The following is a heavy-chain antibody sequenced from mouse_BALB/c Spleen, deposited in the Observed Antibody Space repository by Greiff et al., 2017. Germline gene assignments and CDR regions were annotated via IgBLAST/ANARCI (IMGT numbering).Heavy chain of an antibody. D-gene: IGHD2-1*01. Sequence: EVQLVESGGGLVKPGGSLKLSCAASGFTFSSYAMSWVRQSPEKRLEWVAEISSGGSYTYYPDTVTGRFTISRDNAKNTLYLEMSSLRSEDTAMYYCARDRDGNYRAYAMDYWGQGTSVTVSS. CDR2: ISSGGSYT. CDR1: GFTFSSYA. V-gene: IGHV5-9-4*01. J-gene: IGHJ4*01. CDR3: ARDRDGNYRAYAMDY.